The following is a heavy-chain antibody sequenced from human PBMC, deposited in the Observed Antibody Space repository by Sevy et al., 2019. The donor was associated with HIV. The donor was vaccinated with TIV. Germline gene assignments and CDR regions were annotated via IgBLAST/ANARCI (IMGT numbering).Heavy chain of an antibody. D-gene: IGHD2-2*01. CDR2: ISSEGTET. CDR1: GFAFSTHA. J-gene: IGHJ4*01. V-gene: IGHV3-30-3*01. Sequence: GGSLRLSCAASGFAFSTHAMHWVRQSPGKGLEWVAVISSEGTETFYAASVEGRFTISRDNSKNTLSLQLNSLRPEDTAEYYCARDGGNSVKWYPLYWGHGTLVTVSS. CDR3: ARDGGNSVKWYPLY.